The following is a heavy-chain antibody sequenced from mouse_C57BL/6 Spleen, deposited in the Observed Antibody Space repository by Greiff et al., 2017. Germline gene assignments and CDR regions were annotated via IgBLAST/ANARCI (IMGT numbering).Heavy chain of an antibody. V-gene: IGHV1-55*01. J-gene: IGHJ4*01. D-gene: IGHD1-2*01. CDR3: ARRLYYYAMDY. CDR2: ISPGSGST. CDR1: GYTFTSYW. Sequence: QVQLQQPGAELVKPGASVKMSCKASGYTFTSYWITWVKQRPGQGLEWIGDISPGSGSTNYNEKFKSKATLTVDTSSSTAYMQLSSLTSEDSAVYYCARRLYYYAMDYWGQGTSVTGSS.